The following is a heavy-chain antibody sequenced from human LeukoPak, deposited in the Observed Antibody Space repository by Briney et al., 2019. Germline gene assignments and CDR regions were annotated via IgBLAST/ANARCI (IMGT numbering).Heavy chain of an antibody. D-gene: IGHD1/OR15-1a*01. V-gene: IGHV3-48*03. J-gene: IGHJ6*03. CDR3: AKEHSGGYYSMDV. Sequence: GGSLRLSCAASGFTFSSYEMNWVRPPPGRGRGWVSYISSSGSTIYYADSVKGRFTISRDNSKNTLYLQMNSLRDEDMAVYYCAKEHSGGYYSMDVWGKGTTVTISS. CDR2: ISSSGSTI. CDR1: GFTFSSYE.